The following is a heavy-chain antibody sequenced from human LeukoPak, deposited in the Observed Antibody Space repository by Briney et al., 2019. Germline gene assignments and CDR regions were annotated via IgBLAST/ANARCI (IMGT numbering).Heavy chain of an antibody. Sequence: PGGSLRLSCAASGFSFDDYGMSWVRQAPGKGLEWVSGINWNGGSRGYADYVKGRFTISRDNAKNSLYLLMNSLRAEDTALYYCARVSGGDGYNYGYYYYMDVWGKGTTVTVSS. CDR2: INWNGGSR. V-gene: IGHV3-20*04. J-gene: IGHJ6*03. D-gene: IGHD5-24*01. CDR3: ARVSGGDGYNYGYYYYMDV. CDR1: GFSFDDYG.